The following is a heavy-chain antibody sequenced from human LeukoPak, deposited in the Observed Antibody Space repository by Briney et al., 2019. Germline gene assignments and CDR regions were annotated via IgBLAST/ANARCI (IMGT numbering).Heavy chain of an antibody. CDR1: GGTFSSYA. V-gene: IGHV1-69*13. Sequence: SVKVSCKASGGTFSSYAISWVRQAPGQGLEWMGGIILIFGTANYAQKFQGRVTITADESTSTAYMELSSLRSEDTAVYYCARGEYYYDSSGYYYASPFDYWGQGTLVTVSS. J-gene: IGHJ4*02. CDR2: IILIFGTA. D-gene: IGHD3-22*01. CDR3: ARGEYYYDSSGYYYASPFDY.